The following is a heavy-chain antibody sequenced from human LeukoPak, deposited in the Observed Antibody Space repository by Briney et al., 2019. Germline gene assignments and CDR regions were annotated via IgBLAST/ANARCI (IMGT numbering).Heavy chain of an antibody. D-gene: IGHD5-18*01. V-gene: IGHV3-49*04. CDR1: GFTFGDHA. Sequence: PGRSLRLSCTASGFTFGDHAMSWVRQAPGKGLEWVGFIRSKTYGGTTEYAASVKGRFTISRDDSESIAYLQMNSLKTEDTAVYYCTRGPTQQWLYYGMDVWGQGTTVTVSS. CDR2: IRSKTYGGTT. J-gene: IGHJ6*02. CDR3: TRGPTQQWLYYGMDV.